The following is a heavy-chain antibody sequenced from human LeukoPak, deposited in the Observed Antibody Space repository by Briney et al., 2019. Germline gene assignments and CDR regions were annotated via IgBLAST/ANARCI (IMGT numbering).Heavy chain of an antibody. D-gene: IGHD3-16*02. CDR3: ARQAPAYDYVWGSYRSHFDY. J-gene: IGHJ4*02. Sequence: SETLSLTCTVSGGSISSGDYYWSWIRQPPGKGLEWIGYIYYSGSTYYNPSLKSRVTISVDTSKNQFSLKLSSVTAADTAVYYCARQAPAYDYVWGSYRSHFDYWGQGTLVTVSS. V-gene: IGHV4-30-4*08. CDR2: IYYSGST. CDR1: GGSISSGDYY.